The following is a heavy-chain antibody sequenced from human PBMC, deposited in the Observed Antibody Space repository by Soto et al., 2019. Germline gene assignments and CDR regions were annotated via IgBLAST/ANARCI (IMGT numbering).Heavy chain of an antibody. V-gene: IGHV3-20*01. CDR1: GFTFDDYG. CDR2: FNWNGGST. Sequence: EVQLVESGGGVVRPGGSLRLSCAASGFTFDDYGMSWVRQAPGKGLEWVSGFNWNGGSTGYADSVKGRFTIYRDKAKNSLYLQMISLRAEDTALYHCAIDHLDYDILIGAFDSLGQGTMVTVSS. CDR3: AIDHLDYDILIGAFDS. J-gene: IGHJ3*02. D-gene: IGHD3-9*01.